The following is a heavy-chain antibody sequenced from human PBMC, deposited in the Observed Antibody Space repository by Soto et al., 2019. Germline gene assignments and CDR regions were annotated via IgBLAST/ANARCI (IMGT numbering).Heavy chain of an antibody. V-gene: IGHV1-69*06. D-gene: IGHD2-15*01. CDR3: ASWAPARNLDY. Sequence: SVKVSCKASGGTFSSYAISWVRQAPGQGLEWMGGIIPIFGTANYAQKFQGRVTITADKSTSTAYMELGSLRSEDTAVYYCASWAPARNLDYWGQGTLVTVSS. CDR2: IIPIFGTA. J-gene: IGHJ4*02. CDR1: GGTFSSYA.